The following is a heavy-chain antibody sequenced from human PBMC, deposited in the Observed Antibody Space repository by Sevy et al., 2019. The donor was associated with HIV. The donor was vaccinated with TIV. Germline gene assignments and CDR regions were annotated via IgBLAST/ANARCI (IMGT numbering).Heavy chain of an antibody. J-gene: IGHJ3*02. CDR2: IKQDGSGK. CDR3: ATDLFSSSSADVFDI. Sequence: LSLTCAASGFTFSTYWMNWVRQAPGKGLEWVANIKQDGSGKNYVDSVKGRFTISRDNARSSLFLELNSLKVEDTAVYYCATDLFSSSSADVFDIWGQGTMVTVSS. V-gene: IGHV3-7*01. D-gene: IGHD6-6*01. CDR1: GFTFSTYW.